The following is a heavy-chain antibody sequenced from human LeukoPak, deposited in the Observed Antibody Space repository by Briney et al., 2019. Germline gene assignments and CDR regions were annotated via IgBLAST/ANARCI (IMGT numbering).Heavy chain of an antibody. Sequence: ASVKVSCKASGYTSTSYGMHWVRQAPGQRLEWMGWINAGNANTRYSQKFQGRVTITRDTSANTAYMELSSLRSEDTAIYYCARSPYSGSYYVYWGQGTLVTVSS. CDR1: GYTSTSYG. V-gene: IGHV1-3*01. J-gene: IGHJ4*02. CDR2: INAGNANT. D-gene: IGHD1-26*01. CDR3: ARSPYSGSYYVY.